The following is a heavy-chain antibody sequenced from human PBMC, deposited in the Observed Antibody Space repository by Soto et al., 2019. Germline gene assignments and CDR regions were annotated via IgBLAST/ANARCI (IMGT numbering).Heavy chain of an antibody. CDR1: GFTFSRYG. CDR3: ARDRSGYGMDV. CDR2: IWYDGSNK. V-gene: IGHV3-33*01. Sequence: GGSLRLSCAASGFTFSRYGMHWVLQAPGKGLEWVAVIWYDGSNKYYADSVKGRFTISRDNSKNTLYLQMNSLRAEDTAVYYCARDRSGYGMDVWGQGTTVTVSS. D-gene: IGHD3-10*01. J-gene: IGHJ6*02.